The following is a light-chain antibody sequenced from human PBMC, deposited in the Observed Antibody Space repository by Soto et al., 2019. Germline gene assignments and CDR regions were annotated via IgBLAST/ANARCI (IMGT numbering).Light chain of an antibody. CDR2: AAS. CDR3: QQSYSTLAT. Sequence: DIQMTQSPSSLSASVGDRVTITCRASQSIGRYLNWYQHKIGKAPKAVIYAASSLQSGVPSRFSGSGSGTDFTLTISSLQPEDFGTYYCQQSYSTLATFGGGTKVDIK. V-gene: IGKV1-39*01. J-gene: IGKJ4*01. CDR1: QSIGRY.